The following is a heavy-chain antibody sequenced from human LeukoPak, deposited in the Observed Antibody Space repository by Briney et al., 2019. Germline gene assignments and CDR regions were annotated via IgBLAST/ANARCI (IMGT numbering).Heavy chain of an antibody. CDR3: AKEKGDSYNTYFDY. J-gene: IGHJ4*02. CDR2: IRYDGSNK. Sequence: GGSLRLSCAASGFTFSSYGMHWVRQAPGKGLEWVAFIRYDGSNKYYADSVKGRFTISRDNSKNTLYLQMNSLRAEDTAVYYCAKEKGDSYNTYFDYWGQGTLVTVSS. CDR1: GFTFSSYG. V-gene: IGHV3-30*02. D-gene: IGHD5-24*01.